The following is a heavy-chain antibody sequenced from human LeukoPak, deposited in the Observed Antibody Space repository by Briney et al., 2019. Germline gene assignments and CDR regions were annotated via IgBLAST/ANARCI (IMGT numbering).Heavy chain of an antibody. CDR2: ISAYNGNT. V-gene: IGHV1-18*01. CDR3: ARDSRITIFGVVIIGPFDY. D-gene: IGHD3-3*01. Sequence: GASVKVSCKASGYTFTSYGISWVRQAPGQGLEWMGWISAYNGNTNYAQKLQGRVTMTTDTSTSTAYMELRSLRSDDTAVYYCARDSRITIFGVVIIGPFDYWGQGTLVTVSS. CDR1: GYTFTSYG. J-gene: IGHJ4*02.